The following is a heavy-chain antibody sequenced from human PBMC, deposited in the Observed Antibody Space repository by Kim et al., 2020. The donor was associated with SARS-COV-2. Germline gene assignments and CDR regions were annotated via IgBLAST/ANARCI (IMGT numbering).Heavy chain of an antibody. D-gene: IGHD3-10*01. CDR1: GFTFGDYA. J-gene: IGHJ4*02. V-gene: IGHV3-49*03. CDR3: TRFSPTDYYGSGRIDY. CDR2: IRSKAYGGTT. Sequence: GGSLRLSCTASGFTFGDYAMSWFRQAPGKGLEWVGFIRSKAYGGTTEYAASVKGRFTISRDDSKSIAYLQMNSLKTEDTAVYYCTRFSPTDYYGSGRIDYWGQGTLVTVSS.